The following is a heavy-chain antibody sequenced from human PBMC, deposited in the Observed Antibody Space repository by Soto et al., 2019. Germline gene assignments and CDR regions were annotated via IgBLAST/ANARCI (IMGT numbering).Heavy chain of an antibody. CDR3: ARAALYNWNDVSWFDP. V-gene: IGHV3-48*01. CDR2: ISSSSSTI. D-gene: IGHD1-1*01. Sequence: PGGSLRLSCAASDFTFSSYSMNWVRQAPGKGLEWVSYISSSSSTIYYADSVKGRFTISRDNAKNSLYLQMNSLRAEDTAVYYCARAALYNWNDVSWFDPWGQGTLVTVS. CDR1: DFTFSSYS. J-gene: IGHJ5*02.